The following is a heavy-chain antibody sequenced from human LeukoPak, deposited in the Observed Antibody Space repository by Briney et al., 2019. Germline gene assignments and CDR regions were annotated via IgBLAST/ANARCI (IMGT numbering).Heavy chain of an antibody. CDR1: GYSFTSYW. CDR2: IYPGDSDT. D-gene: IGHD1-26*01. Sequence: GESLKISCKGSGYSFTSYWIGWVRQMPGKGLECMGIIYPGDSDTRYSPSFQGQVTISADKSISTAYLQWSSLKASDTAMYYCARLTHSGSYYYYYYMDVWGKGTTVTVSS. V-gene: IGHV5-51*01. J-gene: IGHJ6*03. CDR3: ARLTHSGSYYYYYYMDV.